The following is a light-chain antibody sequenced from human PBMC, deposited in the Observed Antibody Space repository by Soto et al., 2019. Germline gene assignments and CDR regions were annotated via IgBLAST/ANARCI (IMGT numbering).Light chain of an antibody. Sequence: QSVLTQAPSVSGAPGQRVTISCTGSSSNIGAYYDVHWYQLLPGTAPKLLIYGNTNRPSGVPDRFSGSTSGNSAFLAITGLHAEDEADYYCQSYDTSLTVVXGGGTKLTVL. J-gene: IGLJ2*01. CDR1: SSNIGAYYD. CDR2: GNT. V-gene: IGLV1-40*01. CDR3: QSYDTSLTVV.